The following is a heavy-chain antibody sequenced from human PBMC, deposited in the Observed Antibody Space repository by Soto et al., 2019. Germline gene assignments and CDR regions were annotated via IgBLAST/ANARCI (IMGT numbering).Heavy chain of an antibody. J-gene: IGHJ4*02. Sequence: EVQLVESGGDLVQPGGSLRLSCEASGFTLSDHYMDWVRQAPGKGLEGVGRSRDRANGYTTEYAASVKGRFTISRDDCKNSLSLQMNSLKNEDTAVYYCGRSRSASPHMAFDFWGQGTLLTVSS. CDR2: SRDRANGYTT. CDR1: GFTLSDHY. D-gene: IGHD3-10*01. V-gene: IGHV3-72*01. CDR3: GRSRSASPHMAFDF.